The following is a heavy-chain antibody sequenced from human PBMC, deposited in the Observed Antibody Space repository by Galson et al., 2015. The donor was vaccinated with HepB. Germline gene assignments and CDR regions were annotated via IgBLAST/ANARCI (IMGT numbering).Heavy chain of an antibody. V-gene: IGHV6-1*01. D-gene: IGHD4-17*01. J-gene: IGHJ4*02. Sequence: CAISGDSVSSNSAAWNRIRQSPSRGLEWLGRTNYRFKWYSDSAVSVKSRITINPDTSKNQFSLQLNSVTPEDTAVYYCARSDSGDSHFDYWGQGTLVTVSS. CDR3: ARSDSGDSHFDY. CDR2: TNYRFKWYS. CDR1: GDSVSSNSAA.